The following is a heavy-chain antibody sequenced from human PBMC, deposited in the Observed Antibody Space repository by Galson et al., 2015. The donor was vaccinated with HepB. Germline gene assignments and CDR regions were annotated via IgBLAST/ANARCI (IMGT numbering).Heavy chain of an antibody. CDR1: GFTFSSYA. CDR2: ISYDGSNK. Sequence: SLRLSCAASGFTFSSYAMHWVRQAPGKGLEWVAVISYDGSNKYYADSVKGRFTISRDNSKNTLYLQMNSLRAEDTAVYYCARVGATHDVQDYWGQGTLVTVSS. CDR3: ARVGATHDVQDY. D-gene: IGHD1-26*01. V-gene: IGHV3-30*04. J-gene: IGHJ4*02.